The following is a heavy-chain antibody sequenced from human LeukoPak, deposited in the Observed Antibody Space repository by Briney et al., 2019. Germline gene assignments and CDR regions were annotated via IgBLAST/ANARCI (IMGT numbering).Heavy chain of an antibody. V-gene: IGHV3-23*01. CDR2: ISGSGGST. CDR1: GFTFSSYA. Sequence: GGSLRLSCAASGFTFSSYAMSWVRQAPGKGLEWVSAISGSGGSTYYADSVKGRFTISRDNSKNTLYLQMNSLRAEGTAVYYCAKCYDSSGYYYQLIDYWGQGTLVTVSS. J-gene: IGHJ4*02. CDR3: AKCYDSSGYYYQLIDY. D-gene: IGHD3-22*01.